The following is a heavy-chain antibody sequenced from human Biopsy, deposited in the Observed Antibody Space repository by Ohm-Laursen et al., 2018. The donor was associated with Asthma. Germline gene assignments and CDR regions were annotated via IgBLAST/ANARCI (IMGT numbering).Heavy chain of an antibody. V-gene: IGHV3-53*01. CDR3: ARGDSSNWSHYYFDY. CDR2: IYSGGTS. D-gene: IGHD3-22*01. CDR1: GITFSTHG. Sequence: SLRLSCAASGITFSTHGMHWVRQAPGKGLEWVSVIYSGGTSHTADSVRGRSTISRDYSKNTLYLQMHSLRAEDTAVYYCARGDSSNWSHYYFDYWGQGTLVTVSS. J-gene: IGHJ4*02.